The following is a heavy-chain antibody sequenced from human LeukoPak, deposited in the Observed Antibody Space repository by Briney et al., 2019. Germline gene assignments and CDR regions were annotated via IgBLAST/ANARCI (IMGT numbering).Heavy chain of an antibody. CDR1: GGSISSSSYY. CDR2: IYYSGST. D-gene: IGHD5-18*01. Sequence: SETLSLTCTVSGGSISSSSYYWGWIRQPPRKGLEWIGSIYYSGSTYYNPSLKSRVTISVDTSKNQFSLKLSSVTAADTAVYYCARVGGYSYGYEDYWYFDLWGRGTLVTVSS. V-gene: IGHV4-39*07. CDR3: ARVGGYSYGYEDYWYFDL. J-gene: IGHJ2*01.